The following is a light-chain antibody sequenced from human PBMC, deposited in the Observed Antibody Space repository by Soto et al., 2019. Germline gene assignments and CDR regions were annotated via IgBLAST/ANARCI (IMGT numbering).Light chain of an antibody. CDR1: ESVSTNY. CDR3: QQYGSVPLT. CDR2: GAS. V-gene: IGKV3-20*01. J-gene: IGKJ4*01. Sequence: EIVLTQSPGTLSLSPGERATLSCRASESVSTNYLAWYQQKPGQAPRLLISGASSRATGIPDRFSGSVSGADFTLTINRLEPEDFAVYYCQQYGSVPLTFGGGTKVQIK.